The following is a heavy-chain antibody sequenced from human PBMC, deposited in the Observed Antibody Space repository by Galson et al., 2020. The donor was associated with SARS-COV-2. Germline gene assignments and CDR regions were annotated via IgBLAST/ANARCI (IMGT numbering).Heavy chain of an antibody. CDR1: GGSFSGYF. Sequence: SETLSLTCAVYGGSFSGYFWSWIRQPPGKGLEWIGEVNHSGSTNYNPSLKSRVTISVDTSKNQFSLKLSSVTAADTAVYYCARGLDGTGRFNGWDYWGQGTLVT. V-gene: IGHV4-34*01. CDR3: ARGLDGTGRFNGWDY. J-gene: IGHJ4*02. CDR2: VNHSGST. D-gene: IGHD2-8*02.